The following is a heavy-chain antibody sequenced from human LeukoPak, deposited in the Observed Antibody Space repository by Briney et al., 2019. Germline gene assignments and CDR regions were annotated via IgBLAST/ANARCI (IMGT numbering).Heavy chain of an antibody. J-gene: IGHJ3*02. Sequence: GGSLRLSCAASGFTFSNYAMTWVRQVPGKGLEWVSGISGTGGTTNYADSVKGRFTISRDNSKNTLYLQMSSLRAEDMAVYYCAKTLTTVTILDAFETWGQGTMVTVSS. CDR1: GFTFSNYA. V-gene: IGHV3-23*01. D-gene: IGHD4-17*01. CDR3: AKTLTTVTILDAFET. CDR2: ISGTGGTT.